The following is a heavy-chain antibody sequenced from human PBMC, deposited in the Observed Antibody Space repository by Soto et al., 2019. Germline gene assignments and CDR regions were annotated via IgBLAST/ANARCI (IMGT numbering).Heavy chain of an antibody. CDR3: ARRHSSSSTADP. D-gene: IGHD6-6*01. CDR1: GYTFTSYW. V-gene: IGHV5-10-1*01. Sequence: PGESLKISCQGSGYTFTSYWIIWVRQMPGKGLEWLGKIDPADSYTYYNPSFQGHVTISVDRPITTAYLQWSSLKASDTAMYYCARRHSSSSTADPWGQGTLVTVSS. J-gene: IGHJ5*02. CDR2: IDPADSYT.